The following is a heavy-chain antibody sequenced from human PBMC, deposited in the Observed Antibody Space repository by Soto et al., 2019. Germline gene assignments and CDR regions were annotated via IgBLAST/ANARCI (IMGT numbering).Heavy chain of an antibody. Sequence: QSGGSLRLSCAASGFTFSSYAMHWVRQAPGKGLEWVAVISYDGSNKYYADSVKGRFTISRDNSKNTLYLQMNSLRAEDTAVYYCARGVGTTYAFDIWGQGTMVTVSS. CDR3: ARGVGTTYAFDI. CDR1: GFTFSSYA. CDR2: ISYDGSNK. V-gene: IGHV3-30-3*01. J-gene: IGHJ3*02. D-gene: IGHD1-26*01.